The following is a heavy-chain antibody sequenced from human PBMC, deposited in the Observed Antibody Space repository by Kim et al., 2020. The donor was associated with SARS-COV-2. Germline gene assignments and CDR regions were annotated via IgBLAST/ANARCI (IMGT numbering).Heavy chain of an antibody. CDR2: ISSNGENT. J-gene: IGHJ2*01. Sequence: GGSLRLSCAASGFTFSSYAIRWVRQAPGKGLEYASSISSNGENTYYANSVKDRSTLSRDNPKNPLYLQMASLRPEDTAVYYRARGRGSDSPSCGDCDLW. D-gene: IGHD2-21*02. CDR1: GFTFSSYA. CDR3: ARGRGSDSPSCGDCDL. V-gene: IGHV3-64*01.